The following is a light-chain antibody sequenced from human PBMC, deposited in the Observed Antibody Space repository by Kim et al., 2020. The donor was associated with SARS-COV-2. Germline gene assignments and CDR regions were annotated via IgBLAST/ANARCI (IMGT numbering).Light chain of an antibody. CDR1: RGNRRAA. CDR2: LNSDGSH. Sequence: ASVKATRHRSRGNRRAAIAWQQQQPEKGPRDLMKLNSDGSHSKGDGIPDRFSGSSSGAERYLTISSLQSEDEADYYCQTWGTGPWVFGGGTQLTVL. V-gene: IGLV4-69*01. CDR3: QTWGTGPWV. J-gene: IGLJ3*02.